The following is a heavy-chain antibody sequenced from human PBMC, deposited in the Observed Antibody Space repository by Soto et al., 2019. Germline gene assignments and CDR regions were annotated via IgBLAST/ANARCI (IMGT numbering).Heavy chain of an antibody. CDR3: ARDGGSSVGSCRDY. D-gene: IGHD2-15*01. V-gene: IGHV1-69*04. CDR1: GGTFSSYT. CDR2: IIPILGIA. J-gene: IGHJ4*02. Sequence: ASVKVSCKASGGTFSSYTISWVRQAPGQGLEWMGRIIPILGIANYAQKYQGRVTITADKSTSTAYMEQSSLRSEDTAVYYYARDGGSSVGSCRDYWGQGTLVPVSS.